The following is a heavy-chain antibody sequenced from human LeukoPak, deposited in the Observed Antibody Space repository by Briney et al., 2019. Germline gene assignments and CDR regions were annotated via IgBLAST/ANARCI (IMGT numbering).Heavy chain of an antibody. Sequence: PSETLSLTCTVSGGSISSYYWSWIRQPPGKGLEWDGYIYYSGSTNYNPSLKSRVTISVAQSKNQFSLKLSSVTAADTAVYYCAREVVAAPGTVDYWGQGTLVTVSS. CDR2: IYYSGST. D-gene: IGHD6-13*01. J-gene: IGHJ4*01. CDR3: AREVVAAPGTVDY. V-gene: IGHV4-59*01. CDR1: GGSISSYY.